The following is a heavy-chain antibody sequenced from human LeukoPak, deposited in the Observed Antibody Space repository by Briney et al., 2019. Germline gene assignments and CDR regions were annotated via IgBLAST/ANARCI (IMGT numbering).Heavy chain of an antibody. CDR2: IIPIFGTA. J-gene: IGHJ4*02. Sequence: ASVKVSCKASGGTFSSYAISWVRQATGQGLEWMGGIIPIFGTANYAQKFQGRVTITADESTSTAYMELSSLRSEDTAVYYCASSGTVFGGYNSQPTFDYWGQGTLVTVSS. V-gene: IGHV1-69*13. D-gene: IGHD5-24*01. CDR3: ASSGTVFGGYNSQPTFDY. CDR1: GGTFSSYA.